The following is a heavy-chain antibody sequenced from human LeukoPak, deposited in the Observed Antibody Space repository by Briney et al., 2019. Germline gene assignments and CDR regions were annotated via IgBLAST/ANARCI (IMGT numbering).Heavy chain of an antibody. V-gene: IGHV4-61*02. CDR3: ARVRHPGGEAAAGPWGFDY. J-gene: IGHJ4*02. Sequence: PSQTLSLTCIVSGDSINSGGYYWSWIRQPAGKGLEWIGRIYATSSTNYSPSLKSRVTISLDTSKNHFSLKLTSVTAADTAVYYCARVRHPGGEAAAGPWGFDYWGQGILVTVSS. D-gene: IGHD6-13*01. CDR2: IYATSST. CDR1: GDSINSGGYY.